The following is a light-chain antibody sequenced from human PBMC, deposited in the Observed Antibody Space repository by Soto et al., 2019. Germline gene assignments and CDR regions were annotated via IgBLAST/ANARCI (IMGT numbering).Light chain of an antibody. CDR2: GAS. V-gene: IGKV3-15*01. Sequence: EVVMTQSPATLSVSPGERATLSCRASQSVSHNLAWYQQKPGQAPRLLFYGASTRATGIPARFSGSGSGTDFTLTISSMQYEDFAVYYCQQSNNWPYPFCPGTKLEIK. CDR3: QQSNNWPYP. CDR1: QSVSHN. J-gene: IGKJ2*01.